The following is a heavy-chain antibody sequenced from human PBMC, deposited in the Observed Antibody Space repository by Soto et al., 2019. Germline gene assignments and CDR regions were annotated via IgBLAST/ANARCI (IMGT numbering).Heavy chain of an antibody. Sequence: RGESLKISCEGSGYTFTYYWIGWVRQMPGKGLEWMGVTYPFDSDTRYSPSFQGRVTISAVQSTNTAYLELSRLQASDTAIYYCGRHYRGATTATDYWGQGALVTVSS. CDR1: GYTFTYYW. CDR3: GRHYRGATTATDY. CDR2: TYPFDSDT. J-gene: IGHJ4*01. V-gene: IGHV5-51*01. D-gene: IGHD1-26*01.